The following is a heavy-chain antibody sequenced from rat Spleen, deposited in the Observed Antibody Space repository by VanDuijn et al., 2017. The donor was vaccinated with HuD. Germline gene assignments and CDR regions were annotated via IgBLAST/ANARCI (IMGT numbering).Heavy chain of an antibody. CDR1: GFTLSDYY. CDR3: TRATTVLRYWYFDF. CDR2: ISFDGYNT. J-gene: IGHJ1*01. Sequence: EVQLVESDGGLVQPGRSLKLSCAASGFTLSDYYMAWVRQAPTKGLEWVATISFDGYNTYYRDSVKGRFTISRDNAKSTLYLQMDSLRSEDTATYYCTRATTVLRYWYFDFWGPGTMVTVSS. V-gene: IGHV5-29*01. D-gene: IGHD1-1*01.